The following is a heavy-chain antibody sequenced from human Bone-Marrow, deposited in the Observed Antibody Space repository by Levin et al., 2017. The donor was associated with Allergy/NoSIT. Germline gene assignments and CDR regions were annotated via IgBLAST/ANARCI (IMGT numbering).Heavy chain of an antibody. CDR2: IYYSGNT. CDR1: GGSISDSRYY. J-gene: IGHJ4*02. Sequence: GSLRLSCNVSGGSISDSRYYWGWIRQPPGKGLEWLGSIYYSGNTYYNRTLKSRVTISVDTSKNQVSLRLRSVTTADTAVYYCAREGGMTDPSMEMTPWFDYWGQGTLVTVSS. D-gene: IGHD3-16*01. CDR3: AREGGMTDPSMEMTPWFDY. V-gene: IGHV4-39*07.